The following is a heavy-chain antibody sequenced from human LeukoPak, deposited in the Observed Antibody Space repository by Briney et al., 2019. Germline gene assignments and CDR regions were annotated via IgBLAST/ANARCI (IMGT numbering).Heavy chain of an antibody. J-gene: IGHJ4*02. V-gene: IGHV3-74*01. Sequence: QPGGSLRLSCVASGFTLSSSWMHWVRQAPGKGLVWVSRIYSDGTGATYADSVKGRFTISRDNAKNTLYLQMNTLRAEDTAMYYCATHRAYGFDYWGQGALATVTS. CDR3: ATHRAYGFDY. D-gene: IGHD2-8*01. CDR2: IYSDGTGA. CDR1: GFTLSSSW.